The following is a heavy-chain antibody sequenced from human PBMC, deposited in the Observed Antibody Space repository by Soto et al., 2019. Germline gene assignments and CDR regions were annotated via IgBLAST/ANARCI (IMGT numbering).Heavy chain of an antibody. CDR3: TRDSSGWPD. CDR2: IRSKANSYAT. Sequence: EVQLVESGGGLVQPGGSLKLSCAASGFTFSGSAMHWVRQASGKGLEWVGRIRSKANSYATAYAESVKGRFTISRDESKNTAYLQMNSLKSADTAVYYCTRDSSGWPDWGQGTLVTVSS. J-gene: IGHJ4*02. V-gene: IGHV3-73*02. CDR1: GFTFSGSA. D-gene: IGHD6-19*01.